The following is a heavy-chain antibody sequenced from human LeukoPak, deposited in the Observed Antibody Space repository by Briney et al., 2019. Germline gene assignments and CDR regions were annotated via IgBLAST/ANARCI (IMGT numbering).Heavy chain of an antibody. V-gene: IGHV4-30-4*08. Sequence: SETLSLTCAVSGGSISSGDYYWSWIRQPPGKGLEWIGYIYYSGSTYYNPSLKSRVTISVDTSKNQFSLKLSSVTAADTAVYYCARTDYDFWSGYYSTDYWGQGTLVTVSS. CDR1: GGSISSGDYY. CDR3: ARTDYDFWSGYYSTDY. J-gene: IGHJ4*02. CDR2: IYYSGST. D-gene: IGHD3-3*01.